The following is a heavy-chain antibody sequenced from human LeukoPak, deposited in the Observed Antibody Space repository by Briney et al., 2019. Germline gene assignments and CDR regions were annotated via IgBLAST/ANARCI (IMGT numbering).Heavy chain of an antibody. V-gene: IGHV4-34*01. Sequence: SETLSLTCAVYGGSFSGYYWSWIRQPPGKGLERIGEINHSGSTNYNPSLKSRVTISVDTSKNQFSLKLRSVTAADTAVYYCARAGSGSAIDYWGQGTLVTVSS. J-gene: IGHJ4*02. CDR2: INHSGST. CDR3: ARAGSGSAIDY. CDR1: GGSFSGYY. D-gene: IGHD3-10*01.